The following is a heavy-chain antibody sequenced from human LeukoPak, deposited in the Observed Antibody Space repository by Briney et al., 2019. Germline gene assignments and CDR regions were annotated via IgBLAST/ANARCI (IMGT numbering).Heavy chain of an antibody. V-gene: IGHV4-31*03. Sequence: PSQTLSLTCTVSGGSISSGGYYWSWIRQHPGKGLEWIGYIYYSGSTYYNPSLKSRVTISVDTSKNQFSLKLSSVTAADTAVYYCARDGSGSYYNWFDPWGQGTLVTDSS. J-gene: IGHJ5*02. CDR1: GGSISSGGYY. CDR3: ARDGSGSYYNWFDP. D-gene: IGHD3-10*01. CDR2: IYYSGST.